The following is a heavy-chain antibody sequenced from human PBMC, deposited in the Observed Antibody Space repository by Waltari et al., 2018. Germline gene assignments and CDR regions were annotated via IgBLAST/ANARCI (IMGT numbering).Heavy chain of an antibody. V-gene: IGHV3-30*02. CDR2: IRYDGSNK. CDR1: GFTFSSYG. D-gene: IGHD3-22*01. Sequence: QVQLVESGGGVVQPGGSLRLSCAASGFTFSSYGMHWVRQAPGKGLEWVAFIRYDGSNKYYADSVKGRFTISRDNSKNTLYLQMNSLRAEDTAVYYCAKKHYYDSKNYWGQGTLVTVSS. J-gene: IGHJ4*02. CDR3: AKKHYYDSKNY.